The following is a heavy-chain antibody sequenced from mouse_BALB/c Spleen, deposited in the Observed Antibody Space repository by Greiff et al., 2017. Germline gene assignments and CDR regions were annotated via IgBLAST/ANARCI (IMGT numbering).Heavy chain of an antibody. Sequence: VQLQQSGPELVKPGASVKIPCKASGYTFTDYNMDWVKQSHGKSLEWIGDINPNNGGTIYNQKFKGKATLNVDKSSSTAYMELRSLTSEDTAVYYCARADGNYNYAMDYWGQGTSVTVSS. CDR3: ARADGNYNYAMDY. CDR2: INPNNGGT. J-gene: IGHJ4*01. CDR1: GYTFTDYN. V-gene: IGHV1-18*01. D-gene: IGHD2-1*01.